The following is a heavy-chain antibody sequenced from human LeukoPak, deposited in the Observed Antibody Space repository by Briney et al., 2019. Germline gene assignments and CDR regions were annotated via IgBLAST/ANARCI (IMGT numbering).Heavy chain of an antibody. CDR3: ARPYSSSWYYFDY. V-gene: IGHV3-30-3*01. CDR1: GFTFRSYA. J-gene: IGHJ4*02. D-gene: IGHD6-13*01. Sequence: PGRSLRLSCAASGFTFRSYAMHWVRQAPGKGLEWVAVISYDGSNKYYADSVKGRFTISRDNSKNTLYLQMNSLRAEDTAVYYCARPYSSSWYYFDYWGQGILVTVSS. CDR2: ISYDGSNK.